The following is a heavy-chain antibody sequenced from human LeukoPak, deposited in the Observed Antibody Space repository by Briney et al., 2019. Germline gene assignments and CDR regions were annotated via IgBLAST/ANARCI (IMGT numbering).Heavy chain of an antibody. CDR2: ITSDGRNT. CDR1: GFTLSPSW. J-gene: IGHJ4*02. D-gene: IGHD4-4*01. CDR3: ARDWHYRLDM. Sequence: GGSPRLSCAASGFTLSPSWMNWVRQVPGKGLVWVSRITSDGRNTVYADSVKGRFTISRDNARNTVYLQMTSLRAEDSAVYFCARDWHYRLDMWGQGALVTVSS. V-gene: IGHV3-74*01.